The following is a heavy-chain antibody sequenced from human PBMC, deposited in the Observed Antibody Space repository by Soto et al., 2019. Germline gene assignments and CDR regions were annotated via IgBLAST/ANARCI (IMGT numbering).Heavy chain of an antibody. Sequence: QVQLVESGGGVVQPGRSLRLSCAASGFTISSYAMHWVRQAPGKGLEWVAVISYDGSNKYYADSVKGRFTISRDNSKNTLYLQMNSLRAEDTAVYYCATAKGFVVVTAIYDYWGQGTLVTVSS. CDR3: ATAKGFVVVTAIYDY. V-gene: IGHV3-30-3*01. D-gene: IGHD2-21*02. CDR1: GFTISSYA. CDR2: ISYDGSNK. J-gene: IGHJ4*02.